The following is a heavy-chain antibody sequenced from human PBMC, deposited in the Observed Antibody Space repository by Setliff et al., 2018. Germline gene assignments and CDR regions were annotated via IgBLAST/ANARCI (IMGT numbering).Heavy chain of an antibody. D-gene: IGHD3-3*01. V-gene: IGHV7-4-1*02. Sequence: ASVKVSCKASGYTFRSYAMNWVRQAPGQGLEWMGWITTNTGNPTYAQGFTGRFVFSLDTSVSTTYLQISSLKAEDTAVYYCARGGDISTIFGVVTSDYYYYTDVCGTGTTVTVSS. CDR3: ARGGDISTIFGVVTSDYYYYTDV. CDR2: ITTNTGNP. J-gene: IGHJ6*03. CDR1: GYTFRSYA.